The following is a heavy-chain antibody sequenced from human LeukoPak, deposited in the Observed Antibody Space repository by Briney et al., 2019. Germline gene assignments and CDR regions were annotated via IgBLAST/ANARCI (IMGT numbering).Heavy chain of an antibody. CDR2: IKQDGSEK. CDR3: ARTSTDASGASGTSYRSLDY. J-gene: IGHJ4*02. CDR1: GFTFSVYW. D-gene: IGHD3-10*01. Sequence: GGSLRLSCAASGFTFSVYWMTWVRQAPGKGLEWVANIKQDGSEKYYVHSVRGRFTISRDNSKNSVYLQMNSLRDEDTAAYYCARTSTDASGASGTSYRSLDYWGQGTLVTVSS. V-gene: IGHV3-7*01.